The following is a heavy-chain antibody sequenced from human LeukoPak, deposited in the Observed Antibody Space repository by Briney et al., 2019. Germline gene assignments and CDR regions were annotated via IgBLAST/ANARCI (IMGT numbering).Heavy chain of an antibody. CDR3: PGYLLNSEVFY. V-gene: IGHV3-11*01. CDR1: GFTFSDYA. J-gene: IGHJ4*02. Sequence: GGSLRLSCAASGFTFSDYAMSWIRQAPGEGLEWVSYISRSGDNIDYADSVKGRFSISRDNAKNSLYLQMNSLRAEDTSVYYCPGYLLNSEVFYWGQGTLVTASS. D-gene: IGHD4-23*01. CDR2: ISRSGDNI.